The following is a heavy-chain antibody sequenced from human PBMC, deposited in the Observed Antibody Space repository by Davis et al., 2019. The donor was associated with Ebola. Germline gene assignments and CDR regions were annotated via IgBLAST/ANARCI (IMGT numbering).Heavy chain of an antibody. D-gene: IGHD6-19*01. CDR3: ATTQWLREFDN. J-gene: IGHJ4*02. CDR2: IYDQST. Sequence: GESLKISCTASGFTVSSNHMSWVLQAPGKGLEWVSVIYDQSTAYADAVRGRFIISRDKSNNTLYLEMSSLRVDDTAVYYCATTQWLREFDNWGQGTLVTVSS. V-gene: IGHV3-53*05. CDR1: GFTVSSNH.